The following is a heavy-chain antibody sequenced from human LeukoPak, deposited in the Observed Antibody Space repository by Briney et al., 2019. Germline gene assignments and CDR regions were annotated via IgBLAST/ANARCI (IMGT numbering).Heavy chain of an antibody. D-gene: IGHD2-15*01. V-gene: IGHV1-18*01. CDR3: AKEGAECSGPSCYFLWFDP. J-gene: IGHJ5*02. CDR1: GYTFTSYG. CDR2: ISAYNGNT. Sequence: ASVKVSCKASGYTFTSYGISWVRQAPGQGLEWMGWISAYNGNTNYAQKLQGRVTMTTDTSTSTAYMELRSLRSDDTAVYYCAKEGAECSGPSCYFLWFDPWGPGTQVTVSS.